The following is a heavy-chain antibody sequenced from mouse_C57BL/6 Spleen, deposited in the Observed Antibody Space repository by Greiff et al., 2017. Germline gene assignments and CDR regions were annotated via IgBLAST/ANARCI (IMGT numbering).Heavy chain of an antibody. D-gene: IGHD1-1*01. V-gene: IGHV1-47*01. CDR2: FHPYNDDT. CDR1: GYTFTTYP. Sequence: VKLVESGAELVKPGASVKMSCKASGYTFTTYPIEWMKQNHGKSLEWIGNFHPYNDDTKYNEKFKGKATLTVEKSSSTVYLELSRLTSDDSAVYYCALITTGDYFDYWGQGTTLTVSS. CDR3: ALITTGDYFDY. J-gene: IGHJ2*01.